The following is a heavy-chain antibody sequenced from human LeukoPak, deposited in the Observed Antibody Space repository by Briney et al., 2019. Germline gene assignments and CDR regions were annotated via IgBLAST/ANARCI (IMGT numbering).Heavy chain of an antibody. CDR1: EFTFSHYT. CDR3: AKDVGYSSGWYFDL. J-gene: IGHJ2*01. D-gene: IGHD6-19*01. CDR2: MSIDGATE. Sequence: GGSLRLSCAAFEFTFSHYTMHWVRQAPGKGLEWVAVMSIDGATEYYADSLKGRFTTSRDNSKNTLYLQLNSLRAEDTALYYCAKDVGYSSGWYFDLWGRGTLVTVSS. V-gene: IGHV3-30-3*01.